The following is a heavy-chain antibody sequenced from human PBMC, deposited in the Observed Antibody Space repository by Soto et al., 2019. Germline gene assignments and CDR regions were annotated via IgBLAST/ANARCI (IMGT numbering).Heavy chain of an antibody. D-gene: IGHD2-21*01. Sequence: HPGGSLRLSCAASGFIFSDYSMHWVRQAPGMGLVSVSRIITDGSRTTYADFVKGRFTISRDNAENTLYLQMNSLGADDTAVYYCVREDAYHFDPWGQGTLVTVSS. J-gene: IGHJ5*02. CDR2: IITDGSRT. CDR1: GFIFSDYS. V-gene: IGHV3-74*01. CDR3: VREDAYHFDP.